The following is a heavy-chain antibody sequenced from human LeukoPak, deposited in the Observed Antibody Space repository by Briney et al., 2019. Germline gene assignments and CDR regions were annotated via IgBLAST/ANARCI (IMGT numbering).Heavy chain of an antibody. CDR1: GFTFSSYA. Sequence: GGSLRLSCAASGFTFSSYAMHWVRQAPGKGLEWVAVISYDGSNKYYADSVKGRFTISRDNSKNTLYLQMNSLRAEDTAVYYCARQTTDFVTGYSNWFDPWGQGTLVTVSS. J-gene: IGHJ5*02. V-gene: IGHV3-30-3*01. CDR3: ARQTTDFVTGYSNWFDP. D-gene: IGHD1-7*01. CDR2: ISYDGSNK.